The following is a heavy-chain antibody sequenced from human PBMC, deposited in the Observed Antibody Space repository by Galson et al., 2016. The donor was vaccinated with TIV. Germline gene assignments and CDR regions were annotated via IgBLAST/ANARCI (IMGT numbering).Heavy chain of an antibody. V-gene: IGHV5-51*01. CDR3: ARQPRTTMAQLDVYYYFDV. Sequence: QSGAEVKKPGEFLKISCRGSGYSFSDYWIAWVRQMPGKGLEWMGIIYPGDSHTKYSPSFQGQVTISADKSTSTAYLQWSNLKASDSGMYYCARQPRTTMAQLDVYYYFDVWGKGTTVTVSS. D-gene: IGHD5-18*01. J-gene: IGHJ6*03. CDR1: GYSFSDYW. CDR2: IYPGDSHT.